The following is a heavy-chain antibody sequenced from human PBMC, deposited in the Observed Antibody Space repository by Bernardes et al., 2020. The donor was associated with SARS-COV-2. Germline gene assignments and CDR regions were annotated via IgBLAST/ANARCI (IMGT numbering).Heavy chain of an antibody. CDR3: ARHLRYSSSWYYYYGMDV. Sequence: GASLKISCKGSGYSVTRWWSGWVRPNPGKGLEWMGIIYPADSDTKYSPTLQGQVTISADKSISTAYLQLSSLKASDTAIYYCARHLRYSSSWYYYYGMDVWGQGTTVTVSS. CDR2: IYPADSDT. J-gene: IGHJ6*02. CDR1: GYSVTRWW. V-gene: IGHV5-51*01. D-gene: IGHD6-13*01.